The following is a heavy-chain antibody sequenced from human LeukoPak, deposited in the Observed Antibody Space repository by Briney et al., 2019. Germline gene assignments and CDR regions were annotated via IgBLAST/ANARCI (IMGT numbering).Heavy chain of an antibody. CDR3: ALSSGWYKLDD. V-gene: IGHV4-4*02. CDR1: GGSISSSNW. J-gene: IGHJ4*02. CDR2: MYHSGSS. Sequence: SETLSLTCAVSGGSISSSNWWTWVRQPPGKGLEWIGEMYHSGSSNYNPSLKSRVTISVDKSKNQFSLKLTSVTAADTAVYYCALSSGWYKLDDWGQGTLVTVSS. D-gene: IGHD6-19*01.